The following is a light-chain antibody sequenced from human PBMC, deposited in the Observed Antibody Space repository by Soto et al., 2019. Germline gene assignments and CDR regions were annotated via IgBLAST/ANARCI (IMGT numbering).Light chain of an antibody. CDR3: QQYNSYTWT. Sequence: DIQMTQSPSTLSASVGDRVTITCRASQSISGWLAWYQQKPGKAPKLLIYDVSSLESGVPSRFSGSGSGTEFTLAISSLQPDDFATYYCQQYNSYTWTFGQVTKVDIK. V-gene: IGKV1-5*01. CDR2: DVS. CDR1: QSISGW. J-gene: IGKJ1*01.